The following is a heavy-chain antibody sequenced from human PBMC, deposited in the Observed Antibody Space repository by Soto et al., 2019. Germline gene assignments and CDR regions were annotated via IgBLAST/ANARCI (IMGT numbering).Heavy chain of an antibody. Sequence: GASVNVSCKASGGTFSSYTISWVRQAPGQGLEWMGRIIPILGIANYAQKFQGRVTMTADKSTSTAYMELSSLRSEDTALYYCARRIGSSTSNFDYWGQGALVTVSS. CDR1: GGTFSSYT. J-gene: IGHJ4*02. V-gene: IGHV1-69*02. CDR3: ARRIGSSTSNFDY. CDR2: IIPILGIA. D-gene: IGHD6-13*01.